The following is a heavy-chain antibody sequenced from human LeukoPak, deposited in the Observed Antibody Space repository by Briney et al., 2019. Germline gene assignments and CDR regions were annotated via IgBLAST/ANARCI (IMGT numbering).Heavy chain of an antibody. CDR1: NGSISTYY. J-gene: IGHJ4*02. CDR2: IDYSGHT. D-gene: IGHD4-23*01. Sequence: SETLSLICSVSNGSISTYYWSWIRQPPGKGLEYIGYIDYSGHTYANPSLQSRVTLSVDTSTNQISLQLTSVTAADTAVYFCAREVPTNSDRYYFDYWGQGTLVTVSS. V-gene: IGHV4-59*01. CDR3: AREVPTNSDRYYFDY.